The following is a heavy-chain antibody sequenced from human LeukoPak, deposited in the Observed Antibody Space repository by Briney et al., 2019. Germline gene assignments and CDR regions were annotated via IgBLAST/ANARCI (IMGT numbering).Heavy chain of an antibody. J-gene: IGHJ4*02. Sequence: GESLKISCKGSGYSFTSYWIGWVRQMPGKGLEWMGIIYPGDSDTRYSPSFQGQVTISADKSISTAYLQWSSLKASDTAMYYCVRAFTVTYHYFDYWGQGTLVTVSS. CDR1: GYSFTSYW. D-gene: IGHD4-17*01. CDR3: VRAFTVTYHYFDY. V-gene: IGHV5-51*01. CDR2: IYPGDSDT.